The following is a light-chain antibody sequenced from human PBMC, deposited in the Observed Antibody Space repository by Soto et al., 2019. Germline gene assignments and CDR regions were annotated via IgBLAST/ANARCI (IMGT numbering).Light chain of an antibody. CDR1: QSISSW. J-gene: IGKJ2*01. CDR3: QQYNIQYT. Sequence: DIQMTQSPSTLSASVGDRVTITCRASQSISSWLARYQQKPGKAPKLLIYKASSLESGVPSRFSGSGSGTEFTLTISSLQPDDFATYYCQQYNIQYTFGQGTKLEIK. CDR2: KAS. V-gene: IGKV1-5*03.